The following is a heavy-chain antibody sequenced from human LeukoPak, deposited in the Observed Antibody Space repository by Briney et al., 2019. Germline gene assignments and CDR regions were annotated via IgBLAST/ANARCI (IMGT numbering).Heavy chain of an antibody. D-gene: IGHD6-19*01. CDR2: TYYRSKWYN. CDR3: ASENSRGRFDY. CDR1: GDSVSSNTAA. Sequence: SQTLSLTCGISGDSVSSNTAAWNWIRQSASRGLEWLGRTYYRSKWYNNYAVSVKSRITINSDSSKNQVSLQLNSVSPEDTAMYYCASENSRGRFDYWGQGTLVTVSS. V-gene: IGHV6-1*01. J-gene: IGHJ4*02.